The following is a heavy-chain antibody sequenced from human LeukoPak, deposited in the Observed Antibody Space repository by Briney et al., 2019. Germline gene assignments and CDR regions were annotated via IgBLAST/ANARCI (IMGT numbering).Heavy chain of an antibody. V-gene: IGHV3-30*04. CDR1: GLTFSSYA. J-gene: IGHJ4*02. CDR2: ISYDGSSN. D-gene: IGHD2-2*01. CDR3: ARDARTSSLGY. Sequence: GRSLRLSCAASGLTFSSYAMHWVRQAPGKGLEWVAVISYDGSSNYYADSVKGRFTISRDNSKNTLYLQMNSLRAEDTAVYYCARDARTSSLGYWGQGTLVTVSS.